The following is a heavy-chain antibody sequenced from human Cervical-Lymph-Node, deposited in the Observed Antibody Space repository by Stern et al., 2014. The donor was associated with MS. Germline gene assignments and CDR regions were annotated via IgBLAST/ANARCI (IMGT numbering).Heavy chain of an antibody. J-gene: IGHJ4*02. Sequence: QVQLVQSGAEVKKPGASVKVSCKASGYTFTNYYIHWVRQAPGQGLEWMGIINPSDRYTSYAQKFQGRVTMTRDTSTSTVYMELSSLRSEDTAVYYCLRGRDGYNYYFEYWGQGTLVTVSS. V-gene: IGHV1-46*01. D-gene: IGHD5-24*01. CDR1: GYTFTNYY. CDR2: INPSDRYT. CDR3: LRGRDGYNYYFEY.